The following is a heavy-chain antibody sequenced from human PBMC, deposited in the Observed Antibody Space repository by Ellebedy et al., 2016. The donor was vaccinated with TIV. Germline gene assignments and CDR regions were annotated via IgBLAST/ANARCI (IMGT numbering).Heavy chain of an antibody. J-gene: IGHJ4*02. V-gene: IGHV3-30-3*01. CDR1: GFTSSSYA. CDR2: ISYDGSNK. Sequence: PGGSLRLSCAASGFTSSSYAMHWVRQAPGKGLEWVAVISYDGSNKYYADSVKGRFTISRDNSKNTLYLQMNSLRAEDTAVYYCARPLFYSSSWYIPLGYWGQGTLVTVSS. D-gene: IGHD6-13*01. CDR3: ARPLFYSSSWYIPLGY.